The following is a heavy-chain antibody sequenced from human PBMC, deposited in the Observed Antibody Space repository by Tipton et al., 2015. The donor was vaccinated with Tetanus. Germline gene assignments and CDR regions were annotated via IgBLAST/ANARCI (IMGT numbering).Heavy chain of an antibody. D-gene: IGHD6-13*01. CDR2: IRSKANSYAT. CDR3: TSGSIAAARHDY. CDR1: GFTFSGSA. Sequence: SLRLSCAASGFTFSGSAMHWVRQASGKGLEWVGRIRSKANSYATAYAASVKGRFTISRDDSKNTAYLQMNSLKTEDTAVYYCTSGSIAAARHDYWGQGTLVTVSS. J-gene: IGHJ4*02. V-gene: IGHV3-73*01.